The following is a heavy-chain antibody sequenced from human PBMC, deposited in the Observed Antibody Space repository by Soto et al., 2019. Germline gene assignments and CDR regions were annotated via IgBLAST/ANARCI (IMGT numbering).Heavy chain of an antibody. Sequence: EVQLVESGGGLVQPGGSLRLSCAASGFTLSDHYMDWVRQAPGKGLEWLGRTRNKANNYITEYATSVKGRFTISRDDSKTSAYLQLNSLKSEVTAVYHSSRWTSGSADCWGQANLVTVPS. J-gene: IGHJ4*02. D-gene: IGHD1-26*01. CDR3: SRWTSGSADC. V-gene: IGHV3-72*01. CDR2: TRNKANNYIT. CDR1: GFTLSDHY.